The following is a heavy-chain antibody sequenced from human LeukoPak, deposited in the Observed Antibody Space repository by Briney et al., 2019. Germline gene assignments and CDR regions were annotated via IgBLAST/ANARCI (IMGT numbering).Heavy chain of an antibody. D-gene: IGHD1-26*01. J-gene: IGHJ6*02. V-gene: IGHV3-7*01. Sequence: GGSLRLSCAASGFTFSSYWMSWVRQAPGRGLEWVVNINQDGSEKYYVDSVKGRFTIPRGNAKNSLYLQMNSLRAEDTAVYYCARDRLIVGASYYYYGMDVWGQGTTVTVSS. CDR2: INQDGSEK. CDR3: ARDRLIVGASYYYYGMDV. CDR1: GFTFSSYW.